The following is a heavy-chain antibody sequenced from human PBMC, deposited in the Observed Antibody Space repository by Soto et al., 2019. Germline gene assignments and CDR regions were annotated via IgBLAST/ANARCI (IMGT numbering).Heavy chain of an antibody. D-gene: IGHD2-8*02. J-gene: IGHJ6*02. Sequence: EVQLVESGGGLVQPGRSLRLSCVASGFSFDDYAIHWVRQAPGKGLEWVSGISWNSGSIAYADSVRGRFTISRDNAKNPLYLQMNSLRAEDAAFYYCARDIGPGGRGPYGMDVLGQGTTVTVSS. V-gene: IGHV3-9*01. CDR3: ARDIGPGGRGPYGMDV. CDR1: GFSFDDYA. CDR2: ISWNSGSI.